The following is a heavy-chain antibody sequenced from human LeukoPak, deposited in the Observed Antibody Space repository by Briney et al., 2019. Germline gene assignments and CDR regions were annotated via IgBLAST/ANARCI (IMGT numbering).Heavy chain of an antibody. CDR3: ARDPSGFGELQISDY. Sequence: GGPLRLSCAPSGFPSSSYEMNWVPQAPGRGREGVPYISSSGSTIYYADSVKGRFTISRDNAKNSLYLQMNSLRAEDTAVYYCARDPSGFGELQISDYWGQGTLVTVSS. J-gene: IGHJ4*02. CDR1: GFPSSSYE. V-gene: IGHV3-48*03. CDR2: ISSSGSTI. D-gene: IGHD3-10*01.